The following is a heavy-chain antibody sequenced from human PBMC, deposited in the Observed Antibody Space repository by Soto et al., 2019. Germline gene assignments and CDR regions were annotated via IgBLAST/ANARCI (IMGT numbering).Heavy chain of an antibody. D-gene: IGHD3-22*01. Sequence: GGSLRLSCAASGFTFSSYAMIWVRQAPGKGLEWVSAISGSGGSTYYADSVKGRFTISRDNSKNTLYLQMNSLRAEDTAVYYCAKEPSSSGYYYDIDYWGQGTLVTVSS. CDR2: ISGSGGST. V-gene: IGHV3-23*01. J-gene: IGHJ4*02. CDR3: AKEPSSSGYYYDIDY. CDR1: GFTFSSYA.